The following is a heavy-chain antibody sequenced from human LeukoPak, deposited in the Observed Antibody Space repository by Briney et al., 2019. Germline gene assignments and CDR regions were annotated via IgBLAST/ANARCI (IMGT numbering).Heavy chain of an antibody. D-gene: IGHD2-15*01. J-gene: IGHJ5*02. CDR3: ARSSPPRQSGGSPRFDP. CDR1: GYSFTSYW. CDR2: IYPGDSDI. Sequence: PGESLKISCKGSGYSFTSYWIGWVRQMPGKGLEWMGIIYPGDSDIRYSPSFQGQVIISADKSISTAYLQWSSLKASDTAMYYCARSSPPRQSGGSPRFDPWGQGTLVTVSS. V-gene: IGHV5-51*01.